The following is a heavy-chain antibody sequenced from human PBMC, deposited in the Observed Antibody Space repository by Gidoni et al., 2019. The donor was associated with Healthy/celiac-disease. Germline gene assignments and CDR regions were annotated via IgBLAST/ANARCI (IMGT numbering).Heavy chain of an antibody. CDR3: ARGSTGTRSGWFDY. J-gene: IGHJ4*02. CDR2: ISAYNGNT. D-gene: IGHD3-9*01. V-gene: IGHV1-18*01. Sequence: QVQLVQSGAEVKKPAASVKVSCKASGYIFTSYGISWVRPAPGQGLEWMGWISAYNGNTNYAQKIQGRVTMTTDTSTSTAYMEVRSLRSDETAVYYCARGSTGTRSGWFDYWGQGTLVTVSS. CDR1: GYIFTSYG.